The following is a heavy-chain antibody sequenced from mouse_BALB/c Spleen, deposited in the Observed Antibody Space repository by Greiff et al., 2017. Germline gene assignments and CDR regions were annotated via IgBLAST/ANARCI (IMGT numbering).Heavy chain of an antibody. CDR3: ARGNTARATYAMDY. CDR1: GYTFSSYW. Sequence: QVQLKQSGAELMKPGASVKISCKATGYTFSSYWIEWVKQRPGHGLEWIGEILPGSGSTNYNEKFKGKATFTADTSSNTAYMQLSSLTSEDSAVYYCARGNTARATYAMDYWGQGTSVTVSS. D-gene: IGHD3-1*01. V-gene: IGHV1-9*01. CDR2: ILPGSGST. J-gene: IGHJ4*01.